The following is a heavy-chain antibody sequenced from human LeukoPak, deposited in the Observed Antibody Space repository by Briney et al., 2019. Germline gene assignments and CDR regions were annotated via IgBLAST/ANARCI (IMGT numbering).Heavy chain of an antibody. CDR2: ISSSSYI. J-gene: IGHJ4*02. D-gene: IGHD3-3*01. V-gene: IGHV3-21*01. Sequence: GGCLRLSCAASGFTFSSYSMNWVRQAPGKGLECVSSISSSSYIYYADSVKGRFTISRDNAKNSLYLQMNSLRAEDTAVYYCARSGYDFWSGYYEYGIDYWGQGTLVTVSS. CDR1: GFTFSSYS. CDR3: ARSGYDFWSGYYEYGIDY.